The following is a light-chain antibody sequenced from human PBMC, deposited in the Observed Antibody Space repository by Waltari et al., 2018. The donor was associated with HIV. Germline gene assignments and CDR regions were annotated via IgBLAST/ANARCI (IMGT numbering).Light chain of an antibody. CDR2: RKN. J-gene: IGLJ3*02. CDR3: AAWDDSLSGWV. CDR1: SSNIGSNY. V-gene: IGLV1-47*01. Sequence: QSVLTQPPSASGTPGQRVTISCSGSSSNIGSNYVYWYQQLPGTTPKPLTYRKNQRPAGVPDRFSGAKSGTSASLAISGLRSEDEADYYCAAWDDSLSGWVFGGGTKLTVL.